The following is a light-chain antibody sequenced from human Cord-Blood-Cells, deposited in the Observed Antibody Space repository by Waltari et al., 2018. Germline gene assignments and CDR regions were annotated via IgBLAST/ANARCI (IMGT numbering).Light chain of an antibody. CDR1: SPIGHY. CDR3: NARDRRGDHVV. CDR2: GKN. V-gene: IGLV3-19*01. J-gene: IGLJ2*01. Sequence: SSALTQDPTVSVAVGQPGRHTFQRNSPIGHYASWYQQKPGKATVLVLDGKNNRPAGNPERFSGSSSGNTASLTITGGEAEAEADYSCNARDRRGDHVVFGGGTKLTVL.